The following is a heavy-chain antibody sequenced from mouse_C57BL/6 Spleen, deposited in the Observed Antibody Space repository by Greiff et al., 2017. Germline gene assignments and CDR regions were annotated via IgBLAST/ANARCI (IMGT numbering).Heavy chain of an antibody. CDR3: VIYYGNPFDY. CDR2: IDPSDSYT. CDR1: GYTFTSYW. J-gene: IGHJ2*01. Sequence: VQLQQPGAELVMPGASVKLSCKASGYTFTSYWMHWVKQRPGQGLEWIGEIDPSDSYTNYNQKFKGKSTLTVDKSSSTAYMQLSSLTSEDSAVYYCVIYYGNPFDYWGQGTTLTVSS. V-gene: IGHV1-69*01. D-gene: IGHD2-1*01.